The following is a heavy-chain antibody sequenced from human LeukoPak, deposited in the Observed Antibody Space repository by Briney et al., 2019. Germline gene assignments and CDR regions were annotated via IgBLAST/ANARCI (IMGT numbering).Heavy chain of an antibody. CDR1: GFTFSSYT. V-gene: IGHV3-23*01. CDR2: ISTGGGNT. J-gene: IGHJ4*02. D-gene: IGHD2-2*03. Sequence: PGGSLRLSCTASGFTFSSYTMSWVRQAPRKGLKWVSTISTGGGNTYYADSVQGRFTVSRDDSKNTLYLQMNSLRAEDTAVYYCAKDGGLWISAHWGDSWGRGTLVTVSS. CDR3: AKDGGLWISAHWGDS.